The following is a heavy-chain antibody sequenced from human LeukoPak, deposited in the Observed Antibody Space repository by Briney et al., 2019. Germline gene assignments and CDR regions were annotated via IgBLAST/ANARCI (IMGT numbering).Heavy chain of an antibody. D-gene: IGHD3-22*01. J-gene: IGHJ4*02. V-gene: IGHV4-30-4*01. CDR1: GGSISSGDYY. Sequence: SETLSLTCTVSGGSISSGDYYWSWIRQPPGTGLEWIGYIYYSGSTYYNPSLKSRVTISVDTSKNQFSLKLSSVTAADTAVYYCARDYYDSSGYQYHDYWGQGTLVTVSS. CDR2: IYYSGST. CDR3: ARDYYDSSGYQYHDY.